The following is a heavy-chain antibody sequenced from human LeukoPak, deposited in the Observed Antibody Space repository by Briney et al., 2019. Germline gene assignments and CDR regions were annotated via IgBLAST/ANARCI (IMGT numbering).Heavy chain of an antibody. CDR1: GYTFTDYY. CDR3: ATSPLGAYFDY. D-gene: IGHD1-26*01. V-gene: IGHV1-2*02. J-gene: IGHJ4*02. CDR2: IDPNSGGT. Sequence: ASVKVSCKASGYTFTDYYMHWLRQAPGRGLEWMGWIDPNSGGTNYAQNFQGRVTMTRDTSISTAYMDLSSLRSDDTAVYYCATSPLGAYFDYWGQGTLVTVSS.